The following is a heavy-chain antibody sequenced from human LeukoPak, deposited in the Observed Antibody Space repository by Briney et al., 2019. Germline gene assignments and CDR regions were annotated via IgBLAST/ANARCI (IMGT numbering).Heavy chain of an antibody. CDR3: ARDNSVRDEAWWFNP. V-gene: IGHV1-69*05. CDR1: GGTFNNYA. J-gene: IGHJ5*02. D-gene: IGHD5-24*01. CDR2: IIPVYSTA. Sequence: SVKVSCKTSGGTFNNYAITWVRQAPGQGLEWMGGIIPVYSTADYAQKFQGRVTLTRDMSTSTDYLELSSLRSEDTAVYYCARDNSVRDEAWWFNPWGQGTLVTVSS.